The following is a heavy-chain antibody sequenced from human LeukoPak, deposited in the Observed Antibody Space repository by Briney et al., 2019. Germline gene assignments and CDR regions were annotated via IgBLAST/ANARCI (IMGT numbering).Heavy chain of an antibody. Sequence: SETPSLTCTVSGGSISSYYWSWIRQPPGKGLEWIGYIYYGGSTNYNPSLKSRVTISVDTSKNQFSLKLSSVTAADTAVYYCARVPYSSGWWYYFDYWGQGTLVTVSS. CDR3: ARVPYSSGWWYYFDY. V-gene: IGHV4-59*08. CDR2: IYYGGST. CDR1: GGSISSYY. J-gene: IGHJ4*02. D-gene: IGHD6-19*01.